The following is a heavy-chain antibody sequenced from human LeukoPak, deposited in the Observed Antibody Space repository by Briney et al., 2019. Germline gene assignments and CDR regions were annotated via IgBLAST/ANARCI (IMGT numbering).Heavy chain of an antibody. V-gene: IGHV1-8*01. D-gene: IGHD2-15*01. J-gene: IGHJ4*02. CDR3: ARGPSAATFDY. CDR2: MNPNSGNT. CDR1: GYAFTSYD. Sequence: ASVKVSCKASGYAFTSYDINWLRQATGQGLEWMGWMNPNSGNTGYAQKFQGRVTMTRNTSISTAYMELSSLRSEDTAVYYCARGPSAATFDYWGQGTLVTVSS.